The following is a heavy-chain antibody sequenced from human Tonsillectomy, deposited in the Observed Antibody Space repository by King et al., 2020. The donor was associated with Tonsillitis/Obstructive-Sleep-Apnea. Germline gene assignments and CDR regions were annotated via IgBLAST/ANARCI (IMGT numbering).Heavy chain of an antibody. CDR3: ARDNDDTWFDP. CDR2: ISVYNGNA. V-gene: IGHV1-18*01. J-gene: IGHJ5*02. Sequence: HVQLVESGVEVKKPGASVKVSCKTSGYTFSNSGISWVRQAPGQGLEWMGWISVYNGNAHYAQKFQGRVTMTTDTSTRTGYMELRSLRSDDTAVYYCARDNDDTWFDPWGQGTLVTVSS. D-gene: IGHD1-1*01. CDR1: GYTFSNSG.